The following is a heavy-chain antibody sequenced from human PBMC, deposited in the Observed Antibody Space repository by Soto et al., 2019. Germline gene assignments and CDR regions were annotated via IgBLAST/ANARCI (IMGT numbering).Heavy chain of an antibody. D-gene: IGHD3-10*01. CDR1: GGSLRGYN. CDR3: ARGGAQAFRGSGAYHFGYGMDV. V-gene: IGHV4-34*02. Sequence: QVQLQQWGAGLLKPSETLSLRCAVSGGSLRGYNWNWIRQSPGKGLEWIGEINHGGTTNYHPSRIPGFIISVNTSKIQFSLKLNSVSAAGTAVYFCARGGAQAFRGSGAYHFGYGMDVWGQGNAVTASS. CDR2: INHGGTT. J-gene: IGHJ6*02.